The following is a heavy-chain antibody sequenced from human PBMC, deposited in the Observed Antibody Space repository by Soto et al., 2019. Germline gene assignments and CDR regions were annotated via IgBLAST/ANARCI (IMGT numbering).Heavy chain of an antibody. J-gene: IGHJ3*01. V-gene: IGHV3-48*03. CDR1: GFTFSTSE. CDR2: IHPSGQPI. Sequence: EVQLVESGGGLIQPGGSLRLACAASGFTFSTSEMYWVRQAPGKGLEWVSYIHPSGQPIFYADSVKGRFTISSDNAKNALSLQMSSLRAEDSDVYDCARRASRWGQGTMVTVSS. CDR3: ARRASR. D-gene: IGHD1-26*01.